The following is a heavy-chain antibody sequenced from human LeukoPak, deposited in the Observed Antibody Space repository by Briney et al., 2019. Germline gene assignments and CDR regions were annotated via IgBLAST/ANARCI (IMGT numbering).Heavy chain of an antibody. V-gene: IGHV1-2*02. CDR2: INTNSGGP. CDR3: ARDYSSSWYLFSSAPQPSYY. CDR1: RYTLTGYY. D-gene: IGHD6-13*01. J-gene: IGHJ4*02. Sequence: SVNVSCKASRYTLTGYYMHWVRQAPGQGLEWMGWINTNSGGPNDAQQFKVRVTMTKETSISTAHMEQSRLRSDATAVYYCARDYSSSWYLFSSAPQPSYYWGQGTLVTVSS.